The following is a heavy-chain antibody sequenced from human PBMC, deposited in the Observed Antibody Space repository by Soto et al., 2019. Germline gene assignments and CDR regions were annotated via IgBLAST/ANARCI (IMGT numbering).Heavy chain of an antibody. CDR1: GFTFSSYS. J-gene: IGHJ4*02. Sequence: PGGSLRLSCAASGFTFSSYSMNWVRQAPGKGLEWVSYISSSSSTIYYADSVKGRFTISRDNAKNSLYLQMNSLRAEDTAVYYCARERETLWFGELFDYWGQGTLVTVSS. CDR3: ARERETLWFGELFDY. V-gene: IGHV3-48*01. CDR2: ISSSSSTI. D-gene: IGHD3-10*01.